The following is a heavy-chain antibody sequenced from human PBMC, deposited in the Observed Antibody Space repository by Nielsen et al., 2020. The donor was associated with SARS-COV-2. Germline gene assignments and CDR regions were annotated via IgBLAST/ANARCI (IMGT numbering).Heavy chain of an antibody. V-gene: IGHV3-9*01. J-gene: IGHJ3*02. CDR2: IRWNSGSI. Sequence: GGSLRLSCAASGFTFDDYAMHWVRQAPGKGLEWVSGIRWNSGSIGYADSVKGRFTISRDNAKNTLYLQMNSLRAEDTAVYYCAKDGNSYGYGDAFDIWGQGTMVTVSS. D-gene: IGHD5-18*01. CDR3: AKDGNSYGYGDAFDI. CDR1: GFTFDDYA.